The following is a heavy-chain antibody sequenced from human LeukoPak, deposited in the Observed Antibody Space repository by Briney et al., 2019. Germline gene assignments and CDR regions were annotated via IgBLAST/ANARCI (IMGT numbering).Heavy chain of an antibody. J-gene: IGHJ4*02. V-gene: IGHV4-34*01. D-gene: IGHD6-19*01. CDR3: ARGRSSGWYIAPPYYFDY. Sequence: SETLSLTCAVYGGSFSGDYWSWIRQPPGKGLEGMVEINHSGSTNYNPSLKRRVTISVDTSKNQFSLKLSSVTAADTAVYYCARGRSSGWYIAPPYYFDYSGQGTLVTASS. CDR2: INHSGST. CDR1: GGSFSGDY.